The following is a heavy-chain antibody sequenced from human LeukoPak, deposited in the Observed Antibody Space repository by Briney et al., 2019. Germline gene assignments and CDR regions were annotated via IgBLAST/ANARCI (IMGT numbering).Heavy chain of an antibody. CDR2: ISFDGGSR. CDR1: GFTVSTYG. Sequence: PGGSLRLSCAASGFTVSTYGMHWVRQAPGKGLEWVAVISFDGGSRYYADSVKNRFTISRDNSKNTLYVEMNSLRAEDMAVYYCARDTRWGGEDFDYWGQGTLVTVSS. CDR3: ARDTRWGGEDFDY. D-gene: IGHD2-2*01. V-gene: IGHV3-30-3*01. J-gene: IGHJ4*02.